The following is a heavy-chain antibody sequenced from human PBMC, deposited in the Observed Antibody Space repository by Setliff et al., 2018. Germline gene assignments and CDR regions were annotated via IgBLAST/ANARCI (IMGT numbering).Heavy chain of an antibody. V-gene: IGHV2-5*02. CDR1: GFSLSTSGVG. CDR2: IYWDDDK. Sequence: SGPTLVNPTQTLTLTCTFSGFSLSTSGVGVGWIRQPPGKALEWLALIYWDDDKRYSPSLKSRLTITKDTSKNQVVLTMTNMDPVDTATYYCAHRFDHYDSSGYYSWFDPWGQGTLVTVSS. CDR3: AHRFDHYDSSGYYSWFDP. J-gene: IGHJ5*02. D-gene: IGHD3-22*01.